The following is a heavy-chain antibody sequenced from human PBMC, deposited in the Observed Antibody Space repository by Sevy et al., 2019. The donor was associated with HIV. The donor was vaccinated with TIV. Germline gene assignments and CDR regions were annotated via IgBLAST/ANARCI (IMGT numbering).Heavy chain of an antibody. J-gene: IGHJ3*02. CDR3: AKHCSHYFDNSGYGEAFDI. CDR1: GASISSTIYY. CDR2: IHHSGST. D-gene: IGHD3-22*01. V-gene: IGHV4-39*01. Sequence: SETLSLTCSVSGASISSTIYYWAWIRQSPGKGLEWFGSIHHSGSTYYNLSLKSRVTISVDTSKNPFSLKMNSVTAADTAVYYCAKHCSHYFDNSGYGEAFDIWGQGTKVTVSS.